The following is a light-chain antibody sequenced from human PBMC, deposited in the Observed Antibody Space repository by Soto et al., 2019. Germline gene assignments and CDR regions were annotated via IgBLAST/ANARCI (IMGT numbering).Light chain of an antibody. Sequence: AIRMTQSPSSLSASVGDRVTMSCRASQGIRNDLAWYQQKAGKAPKLLIFASSSLQSGVPSRFSGSGSGTDFTLTIRRMQTEPSANYYCLQLYNFAWTFGQGTKVDIK. CDR2: ASS. J-gene: IGKJ1*01. CDR3: LQLYNFAWT. CDR1: QGIRND. V-gene: IGKV1-6*01.